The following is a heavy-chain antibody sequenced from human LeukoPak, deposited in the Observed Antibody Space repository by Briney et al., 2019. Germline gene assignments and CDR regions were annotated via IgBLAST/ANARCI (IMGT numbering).Heavy chain of an antibody. CDR1: GFTFSSYW. CDR2: INIDGSST. CDR3: ARGDYYDSSGYNYYYYYMDV. V-gene: IGHV3-74*01. D-gene: IGHD3-22*01. Sequence: GGSLRLSCAASGFTFSSYWMHWVRQAPGKGLVWVLRINIDGSSTSYADSVKGRFTISRDNAKNTLYLQMNRLRAEDTAVYYCARGDYYDSSGYNYYYYYMDVWGKGTTVTVSS. J-gene: IGHJ6*03.